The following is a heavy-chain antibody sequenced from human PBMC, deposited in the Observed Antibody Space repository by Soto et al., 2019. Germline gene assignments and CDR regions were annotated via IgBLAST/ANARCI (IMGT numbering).Heavy chain of an antibody. V-gene: IGHV1-46*01. J-gene: IGHJ4*02. CDR2: INPSGGST. CDR3: VREVEAAAGERTFDY. Sequence: ASLKVSCKSSVYTFTSYYMHWVRHAPGQGLEWMGIINPSGGSTSYAQKFQGRVTMTRDTSTSTVYMELSSLRSEDTAVYYCVREVEAAAGERTFDYWGQGTLVTVSS. D-gene: IGHD6-13*01. CDR1: VYTFTSYY.